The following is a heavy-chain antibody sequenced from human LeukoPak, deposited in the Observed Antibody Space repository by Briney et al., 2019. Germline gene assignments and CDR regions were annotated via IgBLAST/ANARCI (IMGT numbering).Heavy chain of an antibody. D-gene: IGHD3-9*01. V-gene: IGHV4-38-2*02. CDR1: GYSITSGSY. J-gene: IGHJ4*02. CDR2: IYHSGTT. CDR3: ARGTLYDILTPFDY. Sequence: SETLSLTCSVSGYSITSGSYWGWIRQPPGKGLEWIGSIYHSGTTYYNKSLKSRVTISKDTSKNQFSLKLSSVTVADTAVYYCARGTLYDILTPFDYWGQGTLVTVSS.